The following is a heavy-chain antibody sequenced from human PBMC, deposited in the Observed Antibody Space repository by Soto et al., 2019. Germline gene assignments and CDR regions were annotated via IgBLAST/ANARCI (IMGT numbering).Heavy chain of an antibody. Sequence: ASVKVSCKASGYTFTSYGISWVRQAPGQGLEWMGWISAYNGNTNYAQKLQGRVTMTTDTSTSTAYMELRSLRSDDTAVYYCARVNYESPYHVPRFLEWLPESPFDYWGQGTLVTVSS. CDR3: ARVNYESPYHVPRFLEWLPESPFDY. V-gene: IGHV1-18*01. J-gene: IGHJ4*02. CDR2: ISAYNGNT. D-gene: IGHD3-3*01. CDR1: GYTFTSYG.